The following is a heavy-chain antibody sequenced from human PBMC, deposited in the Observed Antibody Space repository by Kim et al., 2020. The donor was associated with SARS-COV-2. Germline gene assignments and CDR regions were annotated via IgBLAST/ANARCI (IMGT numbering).Heavy chain of an antibody. D-gene: IGHD2-21*02. V-gene: IGHV4-61*01. CDR1: GGSVSSGSYY. Sequence: SETLSLTCTVSGGSVSSGSYYWSWIRQPPGKGLEWIGYIYYSGSTNYNPSLKSRVTISVDTSKNQFSLKLSSVTAADTAVYYCARGGVVTAKGYYFDYWGQGTLVTVSS. CDR2: IYYSGST. J-gene: IGHJ4*02. CDR3: ARGGVVTAKGYYFDY.